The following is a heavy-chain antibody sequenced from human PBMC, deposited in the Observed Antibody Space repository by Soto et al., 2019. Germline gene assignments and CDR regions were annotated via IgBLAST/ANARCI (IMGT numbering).Heavy chain of an antibody. Sequence: SETLSLTCTVSGGSISSGGYYWSWIRQHPGKGLEWIGYIYYSGSTYYNPSLKSRVTISVDTSKNQFSLKLSSVTAADTAVYYCARDLGFGGYDYFYYYCGMDVWGQGTTVTVSS. D-gene: IGHD5-12*01. V-gene: IGHV4-31*03. CDR1: GGSISSGGYY. J-gene: IGHJ6*02. CDR2: IYYSGST. CDR3: ARDLGFGGYDYFYYYCGMDV.